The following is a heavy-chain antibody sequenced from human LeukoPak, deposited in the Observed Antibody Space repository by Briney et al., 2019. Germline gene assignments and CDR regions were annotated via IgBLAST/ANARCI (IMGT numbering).Heavy chain of an antibody. CDR2: INHSGST. CDR3: ARVESCGGDCYWYFDL. V-gene: IGHV4-39*07. D-gene: IGHD2-21*02. Sequence: PSETLSLTCTVSGGSISSSDYYWGWIRQPPGKGLEWIGEINHSGSTNYNPSLKSRVTISVDTSKNQFSLKLSSVTAADTAVYYCARVESCGGDCYWYFDLWGRGTLVTVSS. J-gene: IGHJ2*01. CDR1: GGSISSSDYY.